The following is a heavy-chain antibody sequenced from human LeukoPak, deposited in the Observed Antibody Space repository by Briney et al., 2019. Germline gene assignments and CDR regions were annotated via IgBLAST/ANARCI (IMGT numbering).Heavy chain of an antibody. V-gene: IGHV3-7*01. CDR1: GFTFSNYW. J-gene: IGHJ4*02. CDR3: ARHRSDDLDY. D-gene: IGHD1-1*01. Sequence: GGSLRLSCVASGFTFSNYWMSWVRQAPGKGLEWVANIKQDGSEKNYVDSVKGRFTISRDNAKNSLYLQMNSLRAEDTAVYYCARHRSDDLDYWGQGTLVTVSS. CDR2: IKQDGSEK.